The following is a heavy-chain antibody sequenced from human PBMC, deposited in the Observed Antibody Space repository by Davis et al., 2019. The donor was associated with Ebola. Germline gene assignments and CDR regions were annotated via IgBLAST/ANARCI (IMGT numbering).Heavy chain of an antibody. Sequence: ASVKVSCKASGYTFTNYGITWVRQAPGQGLEWMGRINPNSGGTNYAQKFQGRVTMTRGTSISTAYMELSRLRSDDTAVYYCAGPGLNYFDYWGQGTLVTVSS. CDR3: AGPGLNYFDY. CDR2: INPNSGGT. J-gene: IGHJ4*02. D-gene: IGHD2-8*01. V-gene: IGHV1-2*06. CDR1: GYTFTNYG.